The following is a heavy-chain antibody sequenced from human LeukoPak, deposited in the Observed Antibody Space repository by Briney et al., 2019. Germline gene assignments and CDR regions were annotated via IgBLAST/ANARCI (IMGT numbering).Heavy chain of an antibody. CDR2: IIPVFGTA. J-gene: IGHJ3*02. D-gene: IGHD3-3*01. CDR1: GGTFSSYA. V-gene: IGHV1-69*13. Sequence: ASVKVSCKASGGTFSSYAISWVRQAPGQGLEWMGGIIPVFGTANYAQKLQGRVTITADESTSTAYMELSSLRSEDTAVYYCARRKTDFWSGYAFDIWGQGTMVTVSS. CDR3: ARRKTDFWSGYAFDI.